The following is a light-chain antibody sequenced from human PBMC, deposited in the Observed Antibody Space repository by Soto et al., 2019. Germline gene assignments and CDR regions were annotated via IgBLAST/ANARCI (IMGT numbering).Light chain of an antibody. Sequence: QSVLTQPPSASGTPGQRVTISCSGSSSNIGSNTVNWYQQLPGTAPTLLIYSNNQRPSGVPARFSGSKSGTSASLAVNGLQSGDEADYYCAAWDDSLNGPLFGGGTKVTVL. V-gene: IGLV1-44*01. CDR2: SNN. CDR3: AAWDDSLNGPL. CDR1: SSNIGSNT. J-gene: IGLJ3*02.